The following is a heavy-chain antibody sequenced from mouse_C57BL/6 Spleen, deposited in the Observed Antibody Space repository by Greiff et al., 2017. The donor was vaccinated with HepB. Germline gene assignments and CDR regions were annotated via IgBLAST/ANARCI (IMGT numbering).Heavy chain of an antibody. Sequence: EVQLQQSGPELVKPGASVKISCKASGYTFTDYYMNWVKQSHGKSLEWIGDINPNNGGTSYNQKFKGKATLTVDKSSSTAYMELRSLTSEDSAVYYCARGGYGYDYAMDYWGQGTSVTVSS. D-gene: IGHD2-2*01. CDR1: GYTFTDYY. CDR2: INPNNGGT. J-gene: IGHJ4*01. CDR3: ARGGYGYDYAMDY. V-gene: IGHV1-26*01.